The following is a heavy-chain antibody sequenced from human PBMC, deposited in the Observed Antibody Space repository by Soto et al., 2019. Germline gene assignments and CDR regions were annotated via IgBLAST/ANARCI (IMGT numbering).Heavy chain of an antibody. CDR3: AREGNLGRWLQPLDF. CDR1: GGSISSGGYY. D-gene: IGHD5-12*01. CDR2: IYYNGNT. J-gene: IGHJ4*02. V-gene: IGHV4-31*03. Sequence: PSETLSLTCTVSGGSISSGGYYWSWIRQHPGKGLEWIGNIYYNGNTNYSPSLKSRVTISVDTSKNHFSLKLISVTAADTAIYFCAREGNLGRWLQPLDFWGQGTLVTVSS.